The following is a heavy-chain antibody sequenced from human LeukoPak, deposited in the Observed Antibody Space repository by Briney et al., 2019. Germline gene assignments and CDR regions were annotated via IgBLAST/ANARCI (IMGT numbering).Heavy chain of an antibody. V-gene: IGHV3-23*01. CDR1: GFTLRSYA. J-gene: IGHJ3*02. D-gene: IGHD1-26*01. CDR2: ISGSGGST. CDR3: AKDIYSGSYYGAFDI. Sequence: SGGSLSPSCAALGFTLRSYARGWVGQAPGKGLEWFSAISGSGGSTYYADSVKGRFTISRDNSKNTLYLQMNSLRAEDTAVYYCAKDIYSGSYYGAFDIWGQGTMVTVSS.